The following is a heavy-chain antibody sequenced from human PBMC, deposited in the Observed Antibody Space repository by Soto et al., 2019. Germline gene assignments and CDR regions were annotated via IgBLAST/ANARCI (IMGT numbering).Heavy chain of an antibody. J-gene: IGHJ4*02. V-gene: IGHV4-39*01. CDR3: ARRLSPSSGDYFDY. CDR2: IYSSGGT. Sequence: QLQLQESGPGLVKPSETLSLTCTVSGGSISSTSYYWVSFRQSPGKRLEWIGSIYSSGGTYYNPSLKSRVTISVETSKNQFSLKLTSVTAADTAVYYCARRLSPSSGDYFDYWDQGTLVTVSS. D-gene: IGHD3-16*01. CDR1: GGSISSTSYY.